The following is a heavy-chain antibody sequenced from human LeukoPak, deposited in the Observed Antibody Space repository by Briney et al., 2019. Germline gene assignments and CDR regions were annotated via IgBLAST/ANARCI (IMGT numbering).Heavy chain of an antibody. D-gene: IGHD3-22*01. CDR3: ARVGSSSYSYASDY. CDR2: IYSGGST. Sequence: GGSLRLSCAASGFTVSSTSMSWVRQAPGTGLEWVSLIYSGGSTYSADSVKGRFIVSRDNSKNTLFLQLDSLRAEDTAVYYCARVGSSSYSYASDYWGQGALVTVSS. J-gene: IGHJ4*02. V-gene: IGHV3-53*01. CDR1: GFTVSSTS.